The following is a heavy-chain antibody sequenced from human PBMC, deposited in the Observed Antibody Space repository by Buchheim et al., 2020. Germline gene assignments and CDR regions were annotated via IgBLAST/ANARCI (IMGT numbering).Heavy chain of an antibody. Sequence: QLVESGGGLVQPGGSLRLSCAAFGFTFSNFWMHWVRQAPGKGLVWVSRTDSDGSSTDYADSVKGRCTISRDNAKNTLYLQMNSLRPEDTAVYFCVRDWYGMDVWGRGTT. CDR1: GFTFSNFW. CDR3: VRDWYGMDV. J-gene: IGHJ6*02. V-gene: IGHV3-74*01. CDR2: TDSDGSST.